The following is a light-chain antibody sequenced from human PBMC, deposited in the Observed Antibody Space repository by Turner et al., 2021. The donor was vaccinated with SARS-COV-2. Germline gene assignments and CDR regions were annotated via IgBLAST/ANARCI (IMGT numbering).Light chain of an antibody. CDR3: QQYFDTPWT. CDR2: WSS. CDR1: QRILYTSNNKNY. J-gene: IGKJ1*01. V-gene: IGKV4-1*01. Sequence: DIVMTQSPDSLAVSLGERATINCKSSQRILYTSNNKNYLAWYQQKPGQPPRLLIYWSSTRESGVPDRFSGSGSGTNFALTNSSLQAEDVAVYYCQQYFDTPWTFGQGTKVEIK.